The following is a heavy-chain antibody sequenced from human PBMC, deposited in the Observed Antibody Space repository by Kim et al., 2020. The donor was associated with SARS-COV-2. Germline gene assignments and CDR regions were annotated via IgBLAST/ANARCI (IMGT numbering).Heavy chain of an antibody. Sequence: GVLRLSCAASEFTFSSYWMSWVRQAPGKGLEWVANIKPDESEKFYVGSVKGRFTISRDNATNSLYLQMNSLRVEDTAVYYCARDPYTLWGQGTLVTVSS. CDR1: EFTFSSYW. J-gene: IGHJ4*02. D-gene: IGHD5-18*01. V-gene: IGHV3-7*01. CDR3: ARDPYTL. CDR2: IKPDESEK.